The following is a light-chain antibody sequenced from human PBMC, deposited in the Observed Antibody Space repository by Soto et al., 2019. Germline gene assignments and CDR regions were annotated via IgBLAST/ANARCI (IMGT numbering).Light chain of an antibody. V-gene: IGKV3-15*01. CDR1: QSVSHN. CDR2: GAS. J-gene: IGKJ4*01. Sequence: EIVMTQSPATLSVSPGEGATLSCRASQSVSHNLAWYQQKPGQAPRLLIYGASTRATGIPTRFSGSGSGTEFTLTLSSLQPEDFATYFCLQHRNYPLTFGGGTKVEI. CDR3: LQHRNYPLT.